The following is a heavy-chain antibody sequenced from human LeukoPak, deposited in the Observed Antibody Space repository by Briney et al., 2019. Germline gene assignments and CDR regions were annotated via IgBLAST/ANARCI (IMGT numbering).Heavy chain of an antibody. CDR3: AMIRRNYYDSSGYYFDY. CDR2: ISGSGGST. V-gene: IGHV3-23*01. CDR1: GFTFSNAW. Sequence: GGSLRLSCAASGFTFSNAWMSWVRQAPGKGLEWVSAISGSGGSTYYADSVKGRFTISRDNSKNTLYLQMNSLRAEDTAVYYCAMIRRNYYDSSGYYFDYWGQGTLVTVSS. J-gene: IGHJ4*02. D-gene: IGHD3-22*01.